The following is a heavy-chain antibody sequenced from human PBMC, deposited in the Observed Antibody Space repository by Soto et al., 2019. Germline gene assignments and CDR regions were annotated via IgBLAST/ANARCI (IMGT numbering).Heavy chain of an antibody. CDR1: GGLCSSFA. V-gene: IGHV1-69*01. CDR2: IIPVFGTT. D-gene: IGHD3-10*01. Sequence: QAHLVQSGPEVKKPGSSVKVSCKDSGGLCSSFASSWVRQAPGQGLEWLGGIIPVFGTTCYAEKFQDRPTITADESTNKDYKELSSLTSGDTAIYDCARGGCPYGWFNAFGGQLTLGTVSS. CDR3: ARGGCPYGWFNAF. J-gene: IGHJ4*02.